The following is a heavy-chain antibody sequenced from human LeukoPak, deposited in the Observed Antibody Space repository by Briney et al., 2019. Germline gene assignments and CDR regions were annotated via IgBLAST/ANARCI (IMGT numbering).Heavy chain of an antibody. CDR1: GGSISSGDYY. J-gene: IGHJ5*02. CDR2: IYYSGST. Sequence: SETLSLTCTVSGGSISSGDYYWSWIRQPPGKGLEWIGYIYYSGSTYYNPSLKSRVTISVDTSKNQFSLKLSSVTAADTAVYYCARDRVTGTTLLPGFDPWGQGTLVTVSS. CDR3: ARDRVTGTTLLPGFDP. D-gene: IGHD1-20*01. V-gene: IGHV4-30-4*08.